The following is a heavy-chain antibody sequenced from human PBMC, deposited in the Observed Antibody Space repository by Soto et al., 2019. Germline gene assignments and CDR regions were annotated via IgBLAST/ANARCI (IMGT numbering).Heavy chain of an antibody. CDR2: IYWNDDK. CDR3: AREGAIVPRFFDP. CDR1: GFSLSTNGVG. J-gene: IGHJ5*02. V-gene: IGHV2-5*01. Sequence: ITLKESGPTLVKPPETLTLICTFSGFSLSTNGVGVGWIRQPPGKVLEWLALIYWNDDKRYRPSLKSRLTVTKDPSKNHVGLTVTNLDPADTATDYCAREGAIVPRFFDPWGEGNLVTVSS. D-gene: IGHD1-26*01.